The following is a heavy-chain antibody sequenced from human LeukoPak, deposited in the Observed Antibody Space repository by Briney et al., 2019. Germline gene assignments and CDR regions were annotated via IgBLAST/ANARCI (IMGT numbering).Heavy chain of an antibody. J-gene: IGHJ3*02. CDR2: ITSNGDRT. D-gene: IGHD1-26*01. CDR3: ARVGSWDAFDI. V-gene: IGHV3-64*01. Sequence: GGSLRLSCAASGFTFSNSAMHWVRQAPGKGPEYVSAITSNGDRTYYANSVKGRFTISGDNSKNTLYLQMGSLRAEDMAVYYCARVGSWDAFDIWGQGTMVTVSS. CDR1: GFTFSNSA.